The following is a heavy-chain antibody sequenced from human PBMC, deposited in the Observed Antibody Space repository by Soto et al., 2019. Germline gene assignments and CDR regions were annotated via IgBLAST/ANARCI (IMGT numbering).Heavy chain of an antibody. CDR1: GGSISRAGYS. CDR3: ASSRVVTTYFDY. CDR2: IYNSGST. V-gene: IGHV4-30-2*06. D-gene: IGHD2-21*02. J-gene: IGHJ4*02. Sequence: SETLSLTCAVSGGSISRAGYSWSWIRQSPGKGLEWIGYIYNSGSTFYNPSLKSRLTISVDRSKNQLYLQLNSVTAADTAVYYCASSRVVTTYFDYWGQGTLVTVSS.